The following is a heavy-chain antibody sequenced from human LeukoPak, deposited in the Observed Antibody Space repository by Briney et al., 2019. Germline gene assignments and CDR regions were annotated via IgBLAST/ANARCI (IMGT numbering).Heavy chain of an antibody. V-gene: IGHV4-39*07. CDR3: ARVLQLAKGAFDI. CDR1: GFTFSSYS. J-gene: IGHJ3*02. D-gene: IGHD6-6*01. CDR2: IYYSGST. Sequence: GSLRLSCAASGFTFSSYSMNWVRQPPGKGLEWIGSIYYSGSTYYNPSLKSRVTISVDTSKNQFSLKLSSVTAADTAVYYCARVLQLAKGAFDIWGQGTMVTVSS.